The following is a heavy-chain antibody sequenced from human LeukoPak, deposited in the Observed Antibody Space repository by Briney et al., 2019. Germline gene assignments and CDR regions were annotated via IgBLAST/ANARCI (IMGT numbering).Heavy chain of an antibody. D-gene: IGHD6-19*01. J-gene: IGHJ4*02. CDR2: IRFDGSRQ. Sequence: GGSLRLSCAASGFTYRSFAMHWVRQAPSKGLEWVAVIRFDGSRQHYADFLEGRFTISRDNSKNTVSLQMSRLRTEDTALCCCAREEAGGGWSGFGYWGQGRLVTVSS. V-gene: IGHV3-30*15. CDR3: AREEAGGGWSGFGY. CDR1: GFTYRSFA.